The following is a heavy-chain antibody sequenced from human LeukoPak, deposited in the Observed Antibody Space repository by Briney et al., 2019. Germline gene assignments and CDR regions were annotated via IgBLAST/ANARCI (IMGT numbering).Heavy chain of an antibody. CDR1: GGSITNNNYY. D-gene: IGHD6-19*01. CDR2: IYYSGST. CDR3: ARVGSSGWYETYFDY. V-gene: IGHV4-39*07. J-gene: IGHJ4*02. Sequence: PSETLSLTCTVSGGSITNNNYYWDWIRQPPGKGLEWIGSIYYSGSTYYNPSLKSRVTISVDTSKNQFSLKLSSVTAADTAVYYCARVGSSGWYETYFDYWGQGALVTVSS.